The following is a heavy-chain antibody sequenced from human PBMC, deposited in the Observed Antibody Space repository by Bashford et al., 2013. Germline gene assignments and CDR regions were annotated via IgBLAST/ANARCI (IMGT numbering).Heavy chain of an antibody. CDR2: LLTLRYT. Sequence: SETLSLTCTVSGASISSVGYYWSWFRQPPGKGRGVAWLFLLTLRYTDYNPSPQEVGSPFLVDSSKNQFFMKLTSVTAADTAVYYCARDLGEWPLCTAWGRGNPRSPSPQ. CDR3: ARDLGEWPLCTA. D-gene: IGHD2-8*01. CDR1: GASISSVGYY. J-gene: IGHJ5*02. V-gene: IGHV4-61*08.